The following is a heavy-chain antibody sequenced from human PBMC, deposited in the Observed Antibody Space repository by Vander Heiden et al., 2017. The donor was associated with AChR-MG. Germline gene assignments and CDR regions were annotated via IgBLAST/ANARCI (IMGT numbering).Heavy chain of an antibody. V-gene: IGHV5-51*01. J-gene: IGHJ4*02. Sequence: EVQLVQSGAEVKKPGESLKISCQGSGSSFTTYWIGWVRQMPGKGLEWMGIICPGDSDTRYSPSFQGQVTISADKSITTAYLHWSSLKASDTAIYYCARFYDSSGYWFDYWGQGTLVTVSS. D-gene: IGHD3-22*01. CDR2: ICPGDSDT. CDR3: ARFYDSSGYWFDY. CDR1: GSSFTTYW.